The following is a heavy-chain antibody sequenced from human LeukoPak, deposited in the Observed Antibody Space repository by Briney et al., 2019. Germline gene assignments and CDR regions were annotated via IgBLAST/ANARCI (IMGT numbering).Heavy chain of an antibody. D-gene: IGHD5-18*01. J-gene: IGHJ6*03. CDR1: GGSISSYY. CDR2: IYYSGST. CDR3: ARVQLSYYYYMDV. V-gene: IGHV4-59*12. Sequence: SETLSLTCIVSGGSISSYYWSWIRQPPGKGLEWIGYIYYSGSTNYNPSLKSRDTISVDTSKNQFSLKLSSVTAADTAVYYCARVQLSYYYYMDVWGKGTTVTVSS.